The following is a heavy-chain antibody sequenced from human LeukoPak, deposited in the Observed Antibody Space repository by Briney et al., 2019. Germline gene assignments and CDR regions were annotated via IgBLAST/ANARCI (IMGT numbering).Heavy chain of an antibody. CDR2: ITYSDDMSSDKT. Sequence: PSETLSLTCSVSGGSITSYYWSWIRQPPGKGLEWIGYITYSDDMSSDKTNYSPSFKIRLTISLDTSKNHFYLNLNSVTAEDSAVYYYTRGSAGIDRWGQGTLVTVSS. J-gene: IGHJ5*02. V-gene: IGHV4-59*01. CDR1: GGSITSYY. D-gene: IGHD2-15*01. CDR3: TRGSAGIDR.